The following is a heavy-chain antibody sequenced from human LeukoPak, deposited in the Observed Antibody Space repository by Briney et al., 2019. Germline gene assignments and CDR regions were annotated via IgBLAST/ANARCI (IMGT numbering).Heavy chain of an antibody. J-gene: IGHJ4*02. CDR3: ARGNVVVPAAPPYFDY. Sequence: PGGSLRLSCAASGFTFSSYAMSWVRQAPGKGQEWVANIKQDGSERYYVDSVKGRFTISRDNAKNSLYLQMNSLRAEDTAVYYCARGNVVVPAAPPYFDYWGQGTLVTVSS. CDR1: GFTFSSYA. D-gene: IGHD2-2*01. CDR2: IKQDGSER. V-gene: IGHV3-7*01.